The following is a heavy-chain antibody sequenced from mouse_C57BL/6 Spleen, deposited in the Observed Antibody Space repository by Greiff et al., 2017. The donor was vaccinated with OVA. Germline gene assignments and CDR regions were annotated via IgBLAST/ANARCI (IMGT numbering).Heavy chain of an antibody. D-gene: IGHD4-1*01. J-gene: IGHJ4*01. Sequence: VMLVESGPGLVQPSQSLSITCTASGFSLTSYGVHWVRQSPGKGLEWLGVIWSGGSTDYNAAFISRLSISKDNSKSQVFFKMNSLQADDTAIYYCSRNLANWEAMDDWGQGTSVTVSS. CDR1: GFSLTSYG. CDR3: SRNLANWEAMDD. V-gene: IGHV2-2*01. CDR2: IWSGGST.